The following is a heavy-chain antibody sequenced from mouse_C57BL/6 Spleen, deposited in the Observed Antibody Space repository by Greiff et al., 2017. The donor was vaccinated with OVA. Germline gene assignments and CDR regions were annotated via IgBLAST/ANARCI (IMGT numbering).Heavy chain of an antibody. CDR2: IDPNSGGT. CDR1: GYTFTEYT. CDR3: ARGRYYDYDGFDY. J-gene: IGHJ2*01. D-gene: IGHD2-4*01. Sequence: QVHVKQSGAELVKPGASVKLSCKASGYTFTEYTIHWVKQRSGQGLEWIGRIDPNSGGTKYNEKFKSKATLTVDKPSSTAYMQLSSLTSEDSAVYYCARGRYYDYDGFDYWGQGTTLTVSS. V-gene: IGHV1-72*01.